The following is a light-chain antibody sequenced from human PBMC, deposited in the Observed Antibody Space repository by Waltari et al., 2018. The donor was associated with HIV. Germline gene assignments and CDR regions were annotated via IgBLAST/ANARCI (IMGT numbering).Light chain of an antibody. J-gene: IGKJ4*01. CDR1: TDINDH. V-gene: IGKV1-33*01. CDR3: QHYHDLPHD. Sequence: IQLTQSPPSRSASVGDRIIISCRTTTDINDHVNWFQFKAGGAPKLLIFDASKREAGVPSRFTGSGIMTEFTLTIDSLQPEDFATYYCQHYHDLPHDFGGGTRVDI. CDR2: DAS.